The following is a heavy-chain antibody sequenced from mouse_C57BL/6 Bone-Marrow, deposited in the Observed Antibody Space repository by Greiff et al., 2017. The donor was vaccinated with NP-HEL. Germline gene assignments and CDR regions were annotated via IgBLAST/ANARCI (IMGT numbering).Heavy chain of an antibody. CDR1: GFTFSDFY. D-gene: IGHD2-2*01. CDR2: SRNKANDYTT. V-gene: IGHV7-1*01. Sequence: EVHLVESGGGLVQSGRSLRLSCATSGFTFSDFYMEWVRQAPGKGLEWITASRNKANDYTTEYSASVKGRFIVSRDTSQSILYLQMNALRAEDTAIYYCAREGYDGGRFAYWGQGTLVTVSA. CDR3: AREGYDGGRFAY. J-gene: IGHJ3*01.